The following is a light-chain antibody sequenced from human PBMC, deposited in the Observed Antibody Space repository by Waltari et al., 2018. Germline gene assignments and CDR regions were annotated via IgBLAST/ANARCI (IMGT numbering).Light chain of an antibody. CDR3: AACDDSLNGVV. Sequence: QSVLTQSPSASGTSGQRVTISCSGSSSNIGRDIVNWYRHLPGTAPKLLIYNNNQRPSGVPDRFSGSKSGTSASLAISGLQSEDEADYYCAACDDSLNGVVFGGGAKLSVL. J-gene: IGLJ2*01. CDR2: NNN. V-gene: IGLV1-44*01. CDR1: SSNIGRDI.